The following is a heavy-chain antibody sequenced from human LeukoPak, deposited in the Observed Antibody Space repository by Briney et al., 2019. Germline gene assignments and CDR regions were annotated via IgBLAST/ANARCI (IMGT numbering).Heavy chain of an antibody. CDR2: IIPIFGTA. J-gene: IGHJ4*02. Sequence: ASVKVSCKASGGTFSSYAISWVRQAPGQGLEWMGGIIPIFGTANYAQKFQGRVTITTDESTSTAYMELSRLRSDDTAVYSCARVHASGSSDYWGQGTLVTVSS. CDR3: ARVHASGSSDY. CDR1: GGTFSSYA. D-gene: IGHD3-10*01. V-gene: IGHV1-69*05.